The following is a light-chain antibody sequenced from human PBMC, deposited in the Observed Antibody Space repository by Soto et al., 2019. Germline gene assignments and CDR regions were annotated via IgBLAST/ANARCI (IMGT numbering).Light chain of an antibody. J-gene: IGKJ2*01. CDR1: QSISNW. CDR3: QQYKSYYT. Sequence: DIQMTQSPSTLSASIEERVTITCRASQSISNWLAWYQQKPGKAPKLLIYKASTVESRVPSRFSGSGSGTQFTLTISSMQPDDLATYYCQQYKSYYTFGQGTKVEIK. CDR2: KAS. V-gene: IGKV1-5*03.